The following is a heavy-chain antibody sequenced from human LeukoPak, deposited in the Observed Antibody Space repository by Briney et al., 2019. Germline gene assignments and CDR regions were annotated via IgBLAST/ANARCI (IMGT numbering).Heavy chain of an antibody. CDR1: GFTFSSYE. J-gene: IGHJ5*02. CDR2: ISSSGSTI. Sequence: PGGSLRLSCAASGFTFSSYEMNWVRQAPGKGLEWVSYISSSGSTIYYADSVKGRFTISRDNAKHSLYLQMNSLRAEDTAVYYCARDRIPGYGSGSYRGDWFDPWGQGTLVTVSS. V-gene: IGHV3-48*03. CDR3: ARDRIPGYGSGSYRGDWFDP. D-gene: IGHD3-10*01.